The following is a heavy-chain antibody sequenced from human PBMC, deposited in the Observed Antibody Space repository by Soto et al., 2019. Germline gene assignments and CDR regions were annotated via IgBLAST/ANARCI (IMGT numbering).Heavy chain of an antibody. CDR1: GYTFTSYA. Sequence: ASVKVSCKASGYTFTSYAMHWVRQAPGQRLEWMGWINAGNGNTKYSQKFQDRVTITRDTSASTAYMELSSLRSEDTAVYYCARHCSSTSCLTYYYYYGMDVWGQGTTVTVSS. D-gene: IGHD2-2*01. CDR3: ARHCSSTSCLTYYYYYGMDV. J-gene: IGHJ6*02. V-gene: IGHV1-3*01. CDR2: INAGNGNT.